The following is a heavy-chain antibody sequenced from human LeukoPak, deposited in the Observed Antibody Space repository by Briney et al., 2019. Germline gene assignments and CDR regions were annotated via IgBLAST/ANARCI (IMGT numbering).Heavy chain of an antibody. CDR1: GGSFSGYY. D-gene: IGHD2-2*01. V-gene: IGHV4-34*01. CDR2: INHSGST. CDR3: ARVAVWGEYQLLSKSRRRPYFDY. Sequence: SETLSLTCAVYGGSFSGYYWSWIRQPPGKGLEWIGEINHSGSTNYNPSLKSRVTISVDTSKNQFSLKLSSVTAAATAVYCCARVAVWGEYQLLSKSRRRPYFDYWGQGTLVTVSS. J-gene: IGHJ4*02.